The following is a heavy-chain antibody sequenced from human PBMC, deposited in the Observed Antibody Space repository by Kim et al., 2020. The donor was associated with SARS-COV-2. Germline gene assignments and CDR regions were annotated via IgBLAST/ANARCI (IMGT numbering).Heavy chain of an antibody. V-gene: IGHV3-33*01. Sequence: ADSGKGRFTISRDKSKNTLYLQMNSLSAEDTAVYYCARTLVLSGYYGMDVWGQGTTVTVSS. D-gene: IGHD3-10*01. J-gene: IGHJ6*02. CDR3: ARTLVLSGYYGMDV.